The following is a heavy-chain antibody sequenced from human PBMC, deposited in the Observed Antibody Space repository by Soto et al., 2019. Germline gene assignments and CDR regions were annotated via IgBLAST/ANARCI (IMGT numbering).Heavy chain of an antibody. Sequence: PETLSLTCTVSGDSVNNYYWTWIRQRPGKGLEWIGYIYDSGSTSYNPSLKSRLTISVDTSKNQFSLKRKSVNAADTAVYYCARGTKYYYQGMDVWGQGTTVTVSS. CDR3: ARGTKYYYQGMDV. CDR2: IYDSGST. V-gene: IGHV4-59*02. CDR1: GDSVNNYY. J-gene: IGHJ6*02.